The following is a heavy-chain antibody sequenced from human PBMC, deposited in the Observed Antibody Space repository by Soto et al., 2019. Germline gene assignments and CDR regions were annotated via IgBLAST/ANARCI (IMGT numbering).Heavy chain of an antibody. Sequence: QVQLVQSGAEVKKPGASVKVSCKASGYTFTSYGISWVRQAPGQGLEWMGWISAYNGNTNYAQKLQGRVTMTTDTSTHTAXMERRSLRSDDTAVYYCARDQVAAAGTYIGPLFDYWGQGTLVTVSS. CDR1: GYTFTSYG. CDR2: ISAYNGNT. V-gene: IGHV1-18*01. J-gene: IGHJ4*02. D-gene: IGHD6-13*01. CDR3: ARDQVAAAGTYIGPLFDY.